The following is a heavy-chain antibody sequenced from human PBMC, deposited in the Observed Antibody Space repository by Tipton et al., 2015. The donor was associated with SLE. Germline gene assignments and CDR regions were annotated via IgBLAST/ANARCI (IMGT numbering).Heavy chain of an antibody. CDR1: GGSFSDYY. J-gene: IGHJ6*03. CDR3: ARGDFGLTGRYSYYYMDV. Sequence: LRLSCAVYGGSFSDYYWTWIRQPPGKGLEWIGEINHSGSTNYNPSLKSRVTISVDTSKNQFSLKLSSVTAADTAVYYCARGDFGLTGRYSYYYMDVWGNGTTVTVSS. D-gene: IGHD3-9*01. V-gene: IGHV4-34*01. CDR2: INHSGST.